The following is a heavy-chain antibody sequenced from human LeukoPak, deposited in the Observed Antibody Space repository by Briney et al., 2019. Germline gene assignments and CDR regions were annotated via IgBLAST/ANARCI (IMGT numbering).Heavy chain of an antibody. CDR2: IYYTGST. CDR3: ARHTSSSMDY. D-gene: IGHD6-6*01. J-gene: IGHJ4*02. V-gene: IGHV4-39*01. CDR1: GGSISSSSYF. Sequence: SETLSLTCSVSGGSISSSSYFWGWIRQPPWKGLEWIGSIYYTGSTYYNPSLKSRVTISVDTSKNQFSLNLSSVTAADTAVYYCARHTSSSMDYWGQRTRVTVSS.